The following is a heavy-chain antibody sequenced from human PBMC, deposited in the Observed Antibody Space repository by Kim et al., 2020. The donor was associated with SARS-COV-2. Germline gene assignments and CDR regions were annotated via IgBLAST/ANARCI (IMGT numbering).Heavy chain of an antibody. V-gene: IGHV3-74*01. D-gene: IGHD6-13*01. CDR3: ARDLQQQLVPFDY. Sequence: ADSVKGRFTISRDNAKNTLYLQMNSRGAEDTAVYYCARDLQQQLVPFDYWGQGTLVTVSS. J-gene: IGHJ4*02.